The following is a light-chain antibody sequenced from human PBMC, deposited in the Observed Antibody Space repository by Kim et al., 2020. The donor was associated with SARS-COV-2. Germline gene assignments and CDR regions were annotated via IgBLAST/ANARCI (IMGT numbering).Light chain of an antibody. CDR2: DVT. Sequence: GQSVTISCTGTSIDIGNYNYVTWYQQHPGKAPKVMIYDVTKRPSGVPDRFSGSKSGNTASLTISGLQAEDEADYHCCSYAGSYALVFGGGTKVTVL. CDR1: SIDIGNYNY. V-gene: IGLV2-11*03. CDR3: CSYAGSYALV. J-gene: IGLJ2*01.